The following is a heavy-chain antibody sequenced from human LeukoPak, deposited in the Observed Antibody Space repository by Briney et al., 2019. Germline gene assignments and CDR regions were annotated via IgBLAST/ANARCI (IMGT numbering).Heavy chain of an antibody. D-gene: IGHD3-22*01. CDR3: ARAGHYYDSSSTFDY. CDR1: GYTFTGYY. Sequence: ASVKVSCKASGYTFTGYYMHWVRQAPGQGLEWMGWINPNSGGTNYAQKFQGRVTMTRDTSISTAYMELSRLRSDDTAVYYCARAGHYYDSSSTFDYWGQGTLVTVSS. CDR2: INPNSGGT. J-gene: IGHJ4*02. V-gene: IGHV1-2*02.